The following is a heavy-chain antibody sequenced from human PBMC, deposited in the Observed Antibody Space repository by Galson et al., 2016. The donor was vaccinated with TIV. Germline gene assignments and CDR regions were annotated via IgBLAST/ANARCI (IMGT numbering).Heavy chain of an antibody. CDR3: ARERTSVVGRSLDY. J-gene: IGHJ4*02. D-gene: IGHD5/OR15-5a*01. CDR2: IISSGSII. Sequence: SLRLSCAASGFTFTSFEMNWVRHGPGRGLEWVASIISSGSIIHYADSVEGRFTISRDNARESLFLQMNSLRPEDTAVYFCARERTSVVGRSLDYWGQGTLVTVSS. V-gene: IGHV3-48*03. CDR1: GFTFTSFE.